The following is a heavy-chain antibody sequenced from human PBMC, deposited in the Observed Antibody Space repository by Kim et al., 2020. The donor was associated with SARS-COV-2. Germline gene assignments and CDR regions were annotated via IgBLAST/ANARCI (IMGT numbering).Heavy chain of an antibody. Sequence: GGSLRLSCAASGFTFSSYAMSWVRQAPGKGLEWVSAISGSGGSTYSADSVKGRFTISRDNSKNTLYLQMNSLRAEDTALYYCAKSRDSSAYYYVFFEYWCQGTLVTVSS. V-gene: IGHV3-23*01. CDR1: GFTFSSYA. CDR3: AKSRDSSAYYYVFFEY. J-gene: IGHJ4*02. CDR2: ISGSGGST. D-gene: IGHD3-22*01.